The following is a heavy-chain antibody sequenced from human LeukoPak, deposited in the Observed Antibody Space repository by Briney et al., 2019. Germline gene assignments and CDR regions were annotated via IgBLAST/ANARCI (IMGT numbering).Heavy chain of an antibody. V-gene: IGHV3-53*01. CDR1: GFTVSSKY. CDR2: IYRGGNT. J-gene: IGHJ4*02. D-gene: IGHD2-8*02. Sequence: GGSLRLSCAASGFTVSSKYMTWVRQAPGKGLEWVSVIYRGGNTYYADSVKGRFSISRDNSKNTVFLQMNSLRAEDTAIYYCATYRQVLLPFESWGQGTLVTVSS. CDR3: ATYRQVLLPFES.